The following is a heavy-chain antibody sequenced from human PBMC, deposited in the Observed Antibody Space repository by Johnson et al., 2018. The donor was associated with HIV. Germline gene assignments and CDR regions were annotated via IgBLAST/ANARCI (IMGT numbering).Heavy chain of an antibody. J-gene: IGHJ3*02. CDR1: GFTVSSNY. CDR2: IYPGGTT. V-gene: IGHV3-53*01. Sequence: VQLVESGGGVVRPGGSLRLSCAASGFTVSSNYMSWVRQAPGKGLEWVSVIYPGGTTYYADSGKGRFTISRDNSKNTLYLQMNSLRAEDTAVYYCARESGHAFDIWGQGTVVTVSS. CDR3: ARESGHAFDI. D-gene: IGHD3-3*01.